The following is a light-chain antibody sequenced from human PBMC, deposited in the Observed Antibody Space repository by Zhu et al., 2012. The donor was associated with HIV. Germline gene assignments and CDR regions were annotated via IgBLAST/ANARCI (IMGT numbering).Light chain of an antibody. V-gene: IGKV3-15*01. J-gene: IGKJ4*01. CDR2: GAS. CDR1: QSIQNN. Sequence: EIVMTQSPATLSVSPGERATLSCRASQSIQNNLAWYQQKPGQAPRLLIRGASSRVTGIPDRFSGSGSGTDFTLTISSLEPEDFAVYYCQLRNNWPPELTFGGGTKVEIK. CDR3: QLRNNWPPELT.